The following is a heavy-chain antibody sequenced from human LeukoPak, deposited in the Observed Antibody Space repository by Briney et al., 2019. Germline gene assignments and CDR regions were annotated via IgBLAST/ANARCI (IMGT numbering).Heavy chain of an antibody. Sequence: GGSLRLSCAASGFTFGNYGMHGFRQAPAKGLHGVAVTSYDGSDKYYADSVKGRFTISRDNSNNTLYLQMSSLSAEDTAVYYCAKDRGSYYYDIDVWGQGTTVTVS. CDR2: TSYDGSDK. D-gene: IGHD2-15*01. CDR1: GFTFGNYG. V-gene: IGHV3-30*18. J-gene: IGHJ6*02. CDR3: AKDRGSYYYDIDV.